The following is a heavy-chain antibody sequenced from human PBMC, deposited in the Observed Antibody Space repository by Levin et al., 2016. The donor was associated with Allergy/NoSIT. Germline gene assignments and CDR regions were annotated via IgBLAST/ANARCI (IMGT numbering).Heavy chain of an antibody. D-gene: IGHD5/OR15-5a*01. J-gene: IGHJ4*02. CDR2: VSHNGVNT. V-gene: IGHV3-23*01. CDR3: AKGRGYNVYDSDY. CDR1: GFTFSSYA. Sequence: GESLKISCAASGFTFSSYAMTWVRQAPGKGLEWVSTVSHNGVNTYHADSVKGRFAISRDNSKNTLYLQMNSLRAEDTATYYCAKGRGYNVYDSDYWGQGTLVTVSS.